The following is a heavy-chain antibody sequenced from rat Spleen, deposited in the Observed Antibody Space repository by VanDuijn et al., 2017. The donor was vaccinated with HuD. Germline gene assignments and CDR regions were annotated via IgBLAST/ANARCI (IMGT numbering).Heavy chain of an antibody. CDR3: ARSDFSSPYYFDY. V-gene: IGHV2S61*01. D-gene: IGHD1-2*01. Sequence: QVQLKESGPGLVKPSLTLSLTCTVSGFSLSNYGLFWVRQPPGKGLEWMGVIWGNGNANYNSALKSRLSISRDTSKSQVFLKMNNLQTEDTAMYFCARSDFSSPYYFDYWGQGVMVTVSS. CDR2: IWGNGNA. CDR1: GFSLSNYG. J-gene: IGHJ2*01.